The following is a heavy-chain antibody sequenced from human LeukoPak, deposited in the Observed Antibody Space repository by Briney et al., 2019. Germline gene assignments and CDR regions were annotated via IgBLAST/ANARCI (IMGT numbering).Heavy chain of an antibody. Sequence: SETLSLTCAVYGGSFSGYYWSWIRQPPGKGLEWIGYIHDTGSTKYNPSLKSRVTISVDTSRNHLSLKLTSVTAADTAVYYCARGRSGGDWFDPWGQGTLVTVSS. CDR3: ARGRSGGDWFDP. J-gene: IGHJ5*02. CDR2: IHDTGST. V-gene: IGHV4-59*01. CDR1: GGSFSGYY. D-gene: IGHD3-10*01.